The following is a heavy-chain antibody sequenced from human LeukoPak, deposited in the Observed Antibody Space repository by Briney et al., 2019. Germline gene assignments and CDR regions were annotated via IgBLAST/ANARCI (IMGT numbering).Heavy chain of an antibody. CDR3: VRDLYSGTYYDFWSGYYERAVAFDI. D-gene: IGHD3-3*01. Sequence: SETLSLTCTVSGGSISSYYWSWIRQPPGKGLEWIGYIYYSGSTNYNPSLKSRVTISVDTSKNQFSLKLSCVTAADTAVYYCVRDLYSGTYYDFWSGYYERAVAFDIWGQGTMVTVSS. V-gene: IGHV4-59*01. CDR1: GGSISSYY. CDR2: IYYSGST. J-gene: IGHJ3*02.